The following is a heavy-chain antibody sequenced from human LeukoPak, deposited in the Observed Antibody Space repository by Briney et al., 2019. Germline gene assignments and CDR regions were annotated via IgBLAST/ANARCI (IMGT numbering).Heavy chain of an antibody. CDR2: INPNSGGT. D-gene: IGHD6-6*01. Sequence: GASVKVSCKASGYTFTGYYMHWVRQAPGQGLERMGWINPNSGGTNYAQKFQGRVTMTRDTSISTAYMELSRLRSDDTAVYYCARGSIAAPPDYFDYWGQGTLVTVSS. CDR3: ARGSIAAPPDYFDY. J-gene: IGHJ4*02. CDR1: GYTFTGYY. V-gene: IGHV1-2*02.